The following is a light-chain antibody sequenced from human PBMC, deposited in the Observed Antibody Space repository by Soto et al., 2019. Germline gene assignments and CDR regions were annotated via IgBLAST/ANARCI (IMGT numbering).Light chain of an antibody. CDR1: SSDVGAYIY. CDR2: EVN. V-gene: IGLV2-14*03. J-gene: IGLJ1*01. CDR3: SAYSDIDTKV. Sequence: QSVLTQPRSVSGSPEQSITISCGGTSSDVGAYIYVSWYQQFPGKAPKLILYEVNNRPSGVSNRFSGSKSGTTASLTISGLQPEDEADYYCSAYSDIDTKVFGSGTKVTVL.